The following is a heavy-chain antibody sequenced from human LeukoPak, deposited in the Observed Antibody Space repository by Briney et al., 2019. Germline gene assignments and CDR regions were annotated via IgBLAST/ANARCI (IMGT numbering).Heavy chain of an antibody. CDR2: INPSGGST. CDR1: GYTFTSYY. Sequence: ASVKVSCKASGYTFTSYYMHWVRQAPGQGLEWMGIINPSGGSTSYAQKFQGRVTMTRDTSTSTVYMELSRLRSEDTAVYYCARVTDYGDYGYYYYGMDVWGQGTTVTVSS. CDR3: ARVTDYGDYGYYYYGMDV. D-gene: IGHD4-17*01. J-gene: IGHJ6*02. V-gene: IGHV1-46*01.